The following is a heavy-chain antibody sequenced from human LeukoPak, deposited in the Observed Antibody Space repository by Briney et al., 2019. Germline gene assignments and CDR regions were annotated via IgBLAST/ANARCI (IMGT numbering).Heavy chain of an antibody. CDR3: TTEGDMIVPWYYFDY. CDR1: GFTFSNAW. J-gene: IGHJ4*02. D-gene: IGHD3-22*01. CDR2: IKSKTDGGTT. V-gene: IGHV3-15*01. Sequence: GGSLRLSCAASGFTFSNAWMSWVRQAPGKGLEWVGRIKSKTDGGTTDYAAPVKGRFTISRDDSKNTLYLQMNSLKTEDTAVYYCTTEGDMIVPWYYFDYWGQGTLVTVSS.